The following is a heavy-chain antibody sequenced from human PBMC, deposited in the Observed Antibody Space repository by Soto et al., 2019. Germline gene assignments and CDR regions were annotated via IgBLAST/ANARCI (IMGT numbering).Heavy chain of an antibody. CDR2: IYHSGST. V-gene: IGHV4-30-2*01. Sequence: TLSLTCAVSGCSISSGAYSWSLIRQPPGKGLEWIGYIYHSGSTYYNPSLKSRVTISVDRSKNQFSLKLSSVTAADTAVYYCARGQVVAAQHWGQVTLVTVS. CDR3: ARGQVVAAQH. J-gene: IGHJ4*02. D-gene: IGHD2-15*01. CDR1: GCSISSGAYS.